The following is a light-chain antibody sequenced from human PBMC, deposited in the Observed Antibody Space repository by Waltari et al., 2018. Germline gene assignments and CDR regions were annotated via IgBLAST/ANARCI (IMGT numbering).Light chain of an antibody. CDR2: EVY. CDR3: SSYTSRGTRV. V-gene: IGLV2-14*01. J-gene: IGLJ2*01. CDR1: SRDVGGYNF. Sequence: QSALTQPASVSGSPGQSITISCTGTSRDVGGYNFVSWYQQDPGKAPTLIIYEVYNRPPGVSNRFPGSKSGNRASLTISGLQTEDEADYYCSSYTSRGTRVFGGGTKLTVL.